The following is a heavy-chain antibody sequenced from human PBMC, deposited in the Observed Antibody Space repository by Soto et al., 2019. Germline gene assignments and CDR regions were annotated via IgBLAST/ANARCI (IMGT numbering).Heavy chain of an antibody. Sequence: SETLSLTCTVSGGSISSSSYYWGWIRQPPGKGLEWIGSIYYSGSTYYNPSLKSRVTISVDTSKNQFSLKLSSVTAADTAVYYCASVPDYDILTGCLWGQGTLVTVSS. CDR2: IYYSGST. J-gene: IGHJ4*02. CDR3: ASVPDYDILTGCL. CDR1: GGSISSSSYY. V-gene: IGHV4-39*01. D-gene: IGHD3-9*01.